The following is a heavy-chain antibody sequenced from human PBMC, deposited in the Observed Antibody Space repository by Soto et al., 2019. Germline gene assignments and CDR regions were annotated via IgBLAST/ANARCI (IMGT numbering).Heavy chain of an antibody. CDR2: IYPGDSDT. V-gene: IGHV5-51*01. CDR3: ARAPQRYCSSTSCLYYFDY. Sequence: GESLKISCKGSGYSFTSYWIGWVRQMPGKGLEWMGIIYPGDSDTRYSPSFQGQVTISADKSISTAYLQWSSLKASDTAMYYCARAPQRYCSSTSCLYYFDYWGQGTLVTVSS. D-gene: IGHD2-2*01. CDR1: GYSFTSYW. J-gene: IGHJ4*02.